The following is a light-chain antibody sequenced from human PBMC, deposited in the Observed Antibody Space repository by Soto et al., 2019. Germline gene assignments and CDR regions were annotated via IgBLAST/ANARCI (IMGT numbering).Light chain of an antibody. J-gene: IGKJ5*01. CDR2: DAS. CDR3: QHYFTLPIT. V-gene: IGKV1-33*01. CDR1: QDVAKY. Sequence: DIQMTQSPSSLSASVGDRVTITCQAGQDVAKYVNWYQQKAGKAPKLLIYDASNLETGVPSRFSGSGSGTHFTFTSDSLQPEDFTTYYCQHYFTLPITFGQGTRLEIK.